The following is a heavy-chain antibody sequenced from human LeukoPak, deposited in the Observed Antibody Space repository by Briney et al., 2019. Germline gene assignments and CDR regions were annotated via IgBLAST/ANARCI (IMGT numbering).Heavy chain of an antibody. J-gene: IGHJ4*02. D-gene: IGHD3-10*01. V-gene: IGHV1-2*02. Sequence: GASVKVSCKASGYTFTCYYMDWVRQAPGQGLEWMGWINPNSGGTNYAQKFQGRVTMTRDTSISTAYMELSRLRSDDTAVYYCARDHDGSGYFDYWGQGTLVTVSS. CDR1: GYTFTCYY. CDR2: INPNSGGT. CDR3: ARDHDGSGYFDY.